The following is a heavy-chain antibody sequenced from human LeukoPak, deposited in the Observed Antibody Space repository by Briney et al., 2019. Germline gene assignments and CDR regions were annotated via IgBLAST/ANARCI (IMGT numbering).Heavy chain of an antibody. Sequence: SETLSLTCTVSGGSISSGSYFWSWIRQSAGRGLEWIGRIDSSGNTNYNPSLKSRVTISVDTSKNQFSLKLSSVTAADTAVYYCARDSRRVTFDYWGQGTLVTVSS. CDR2: IDSSGNT. CDR3: ARDSRRVTFDY. CDR1: GGSISSGSYF. J-gene: IGHJ4*02. V-gene: IGHV4-61*02. D-gene: IGHD5-18*01.